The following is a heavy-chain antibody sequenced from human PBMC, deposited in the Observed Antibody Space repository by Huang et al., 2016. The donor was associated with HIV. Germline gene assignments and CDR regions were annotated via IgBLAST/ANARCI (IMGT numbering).Heavy chain of an antibody. D-gene: IGHD6-13*01. Sequence: EVLLVESGGGLVKPGGSLRLSCVASGIPLGSFNLNWVRQAPGKGLEWVSSISSSSSYIHDADSVKGRFTISRDNAGNSMYLQMNSLRVEDTAVYYCTRDQWQQLSPLAYWGQGTLVTVSS. CDR1: GIPLGSFN. V-gene: IGHV3-21*01. CDR2: ISSSSSYI. J-gene: IGHJ4*02. CDR3: TRDQWQQLSPLAY.